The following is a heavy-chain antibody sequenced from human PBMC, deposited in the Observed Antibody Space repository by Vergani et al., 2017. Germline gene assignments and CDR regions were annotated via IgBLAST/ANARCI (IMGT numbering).Heavy chain of an antibody. CDR3: ARDPRWYGGDPEDYYYGMGV. D-gene: IGHD2-21*02. CDR2: IIPVLGKT. J-gene: IGHJ6*02. V-gene: IGHV1-69*08. CDR1: GATFRSNT. Sequence: QVQLVQSGAEVKKPGSSVKVSCKASGATFRSNTIIWVRQVPGQGLEWMGRIIPVLGKTKYAQDFQGRLTLTADTSTITAYMELTSLRSQDTAVYYCARDPRWYGGDPEDYYYGMGVRGQGTTVTVSS.